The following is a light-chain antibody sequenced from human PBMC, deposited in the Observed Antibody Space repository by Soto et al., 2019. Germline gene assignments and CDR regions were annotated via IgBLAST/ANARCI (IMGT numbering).Light chain of an antibody. J-gene: IGLJ2*01. Sequence: QLVLTQPPSVSGAPGQRVTISCTGSSSNIGAGYDVPWYQQLPGTAPKLLIYGNSNRPSGVPDRFSGSKSGTSASLAITGLQAEDEAGYCCRSYDNSLSGKVFRGGTQLTVL. CDR2: GNS. CDR3: RSYDNSLSGKV. V-gene: IGLV1-40*01. CDR1: SSNIGAGYD.